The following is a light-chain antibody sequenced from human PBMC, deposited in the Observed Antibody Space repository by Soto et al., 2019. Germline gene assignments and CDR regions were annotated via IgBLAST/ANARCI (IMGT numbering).Light chain of an antibody. CDR3: QQYENLPT. CDR2: DAS. CDR1: QNINNY. J-gene: IGKJ5*01. V-gene: IGKV1-33*01. Sequence: DIQMTQSPSSLSASVGDRVTITCQASQNINNYLNWYQQKPGRAPKILIYDASNLEAGVPSRFTGSRSGTDFTFTISRLQPEDIATYYCQQYENLPTFGQGTRLEIK.